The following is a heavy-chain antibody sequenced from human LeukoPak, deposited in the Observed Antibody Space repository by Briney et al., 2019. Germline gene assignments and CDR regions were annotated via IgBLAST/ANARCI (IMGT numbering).Heavy chain of an antibody. CDR3: ARRAGAYSHPYDY. CDR2: ISGSGDSA. CDR1: GFTFSSYG. D-gene: IGHD4/OR15-4a*01. J-gene: IGHJ4*02. Sequence: PGGSLRLSCAASGFTFSSYGLSWVRQTPGEGLEWVSTISGSGDSAYYADSVKGRFTISRDNSKNTLYLQMNSLRAEDTAVYYCARRAGAYSHPYDYWGQGTLVTVSS. V-gene: IGHV3-23*01.